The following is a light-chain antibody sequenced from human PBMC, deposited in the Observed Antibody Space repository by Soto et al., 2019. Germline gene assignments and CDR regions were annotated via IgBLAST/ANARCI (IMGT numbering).Light chain of an antibody. J-gene: IGKJ4*01. Sequence: EIVMTQSPATLSVSPGEGATLSCKASQNVYNYLAWYQQRPGQPPRLLIYHASTRSTGISARFSGSGYGTEFTLTISSLQSEDFAVYFCQQCRNWPLTFGGGTKVEIK. CDR1: QNVYNY. CDR2: HAS. V-gene: IGKV3-15*01. CDR3: QQCRNWPLT.